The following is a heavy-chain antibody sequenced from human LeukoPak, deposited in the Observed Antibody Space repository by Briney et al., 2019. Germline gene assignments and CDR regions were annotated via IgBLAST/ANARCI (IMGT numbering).Heavy chain of an antibody. V-gene: IGHV3-23*01. D-gene: IGHD2-2*01. CDR3: AREYCSSTSCYRSLSDAFDI. Sequence: GGSLRLSCAASGFTFSSYAMSWVRQAPGEGLEWVSAISGSGGSTYYADSVKGRFTISRDNSKNTLYLQMNSLRAEDTAVYYCAREYCSSTSCYRSLSDAFDIWGQGTMVTVSS. J-gene: IGHJ3*02. CDR1: GFTFSSYA. CDR2: ISGSGGST.